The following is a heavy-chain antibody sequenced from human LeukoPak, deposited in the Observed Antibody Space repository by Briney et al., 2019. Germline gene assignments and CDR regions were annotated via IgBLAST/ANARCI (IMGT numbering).Heavy chain of an antibody. CDR3: AIIAVAGLKTDY. D-gene: IGHD6-19*01. J-gene: IGHJ4*02. Sequence: GGSLRLSCAASGFTFSSYAMSWVRQAPGKGLEWVSAISGSGGSTYYADSVKGRFTTSRDNSKNTLYLQMNSLRAEDTAVYYCAIIAVAGLKTDYWGQGTLVTVSS. CDR1: GFTFSSYA. V-gene: IGHV3-23*01. CDR2: ISGSGGST.